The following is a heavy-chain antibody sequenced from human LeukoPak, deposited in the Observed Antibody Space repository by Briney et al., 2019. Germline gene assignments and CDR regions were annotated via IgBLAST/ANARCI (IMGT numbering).Heavy chain of an antibody. Sequence: GGSLRLSCAASAFTFATYAMSWVRQAPGKGLEWVSGISGSGGSTYYADSVKGRFTISRDNSKNTLYLQMNSLRAEDTAVYYCAKRSGYDYWYFDYWGQGTLVTVSS. V-gene: IGHV3-23*01. D-gene: IGHD5-12*01. CDR1: AFTFATYA. J-gene: IGHJ4*02. CDR3: AKRSGYDYWYFDY. CDR2: ISGSGGST.